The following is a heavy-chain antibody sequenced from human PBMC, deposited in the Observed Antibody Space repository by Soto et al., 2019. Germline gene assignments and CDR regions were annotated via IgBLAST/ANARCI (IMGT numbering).Heavy chain of an antibody. CDR1: GFTVSSNY. CDR3: ARGAPHYYYGMDV. V-gene: IGHV3-53*01. CDR2: IYSGGST. J-gene: IGHJ6*02. Sequence: GSLSLSCAASGFTVSSNYMSWVRQAPGKGLEWVSVIYSGGSTYYADSVKGRFTISRDNSKNTLYLQMNSLRAEDTAVYYCARGAPHYYYGMDVWGQGTTVTVSS.